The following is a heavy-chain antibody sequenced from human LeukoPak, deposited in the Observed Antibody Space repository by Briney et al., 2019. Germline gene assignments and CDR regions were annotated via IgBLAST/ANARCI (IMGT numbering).Heavy chain of an antibody. D-gene: IGHD6-13*01. CDR2: MNPNSGNT. V-gene: IGHV1-8*03. CDR1: GYTFTSYD. CDR3: ARRRGKFRGSSQARRGAEYFQH. J-gene: IGHJ1*01. Sequence: ASVKVSCKASGYTFTSYDINWVRQATGQGREWMGWMNPNSGNTGYAQKFQGRVTITRNTSISTAYMQLSSLRSEDTAVYYCARRRGKFRGSSQARRGAEYFQHWSQGSLVTVYS.